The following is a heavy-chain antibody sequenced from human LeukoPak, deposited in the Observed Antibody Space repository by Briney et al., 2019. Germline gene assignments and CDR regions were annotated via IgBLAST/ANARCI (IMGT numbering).Heavy chain of an antibody. CDR3: ARDIGRFGELFSDY. D-gene: IGHD3-10*01. J-gene: IGHJ4*02. Sequence: SQTLSLTCTVSGGSISSGSYYWSWIRQPAGKGLEWIGRIYTSGSTNYNPSLKSRVTISVDTSKNQFSLKLSSVTAADTAVYYCARDIGRFGELFSDYWGQGTLVTVSP. CDR1: GGSISSGSYY. CDR2: IYTSGST. V-gene: IGHV4-61*02.